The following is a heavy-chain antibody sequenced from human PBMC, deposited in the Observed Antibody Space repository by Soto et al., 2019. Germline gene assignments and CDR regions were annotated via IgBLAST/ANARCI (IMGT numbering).Heavy chain of an antibody. J-gene: IGHJ6*02. Sequence: PSQTLSLTCAISGDSVSSNSAAWNWIRQSPSRGLEWLGRTYYRSKWYNDYAVSVKSRITINPDTSKNQFSLQLNSVTPEDTAVYYCANEFLAAAGTSEYGMDVWGQGTTVTVSS. CDR2: TYYRSKWYN. D-gene: IGHD6-13*01. V-gene: IGHV6-1*01. CDR3: ANEFLAAAGTSEYGMDV. CDR1: GDSVSSNSAA.